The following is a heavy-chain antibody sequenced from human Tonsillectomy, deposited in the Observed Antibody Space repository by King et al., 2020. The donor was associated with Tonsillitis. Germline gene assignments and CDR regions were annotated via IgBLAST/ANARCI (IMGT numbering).Heavy chain of an antibody. Sequence: VQLVESGGGLVQPGGSLRLSCAASGFTFSSYAMSWVRQAPGKGLEWVSAISGRGGSPYYADSGKGRFTISRDNSKNTLYLQMNSLRAEDTAVYYCAKGGCSSTSCYYDCDYWGQGTLVTVSS. CDR2: ISGRGGSP. D-gene: IGHD2-2*01. CDR3: AKGGCSSTSCYYDCDY. J-gene: IGHJ4*02. V-gene: IGHV3-23*04. CDR1: GFTFSSYA.